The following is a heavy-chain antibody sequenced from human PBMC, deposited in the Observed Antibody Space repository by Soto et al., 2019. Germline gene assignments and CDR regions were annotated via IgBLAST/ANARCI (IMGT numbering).Heavy chain of an antibody. CDR1: GFTFSSYA. D-gene: IGHD3-3*01. V-gene: IGHV3-23*01. J-gene: IGHJ4*02. CDR2: ISGSGGST. Sequence: GGSLRLSCAASGFTFSSYAMSWVRQAPGKGLEWVSAISGSGGSTYYADSVKGRFTISRDNSKNTLYLQMNSLRAEDTAVYYCAKDFGDTGIFGVVIIHFDYWGQGTLVTVSS. CDR3: AKDFGDTGIFGVVIIHFDY.